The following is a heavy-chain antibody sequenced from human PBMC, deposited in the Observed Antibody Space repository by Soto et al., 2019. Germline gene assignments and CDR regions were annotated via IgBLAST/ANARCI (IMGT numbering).Heavy chain of an antibody. V-gene: IGHV5-10-1*01. CDR2: IDPSDSYT. D-gene: IGHD3-10*01. CDR3: ARHVDRIYYPPFDQ. CDR1: GYSFTNNW. J-gene: IGHJ4*02. Sequence: EVQLVQSGAEVKKPGESLRISCKGSGYSFTNNWISWVRQMPGKGLEWMGRIDPSDSYTNYNPSFQGHVTISADKSFSTAFLQWSSLRASDTDMYFCARHVDRIYYPPFDQWGQGTLVTVSS.